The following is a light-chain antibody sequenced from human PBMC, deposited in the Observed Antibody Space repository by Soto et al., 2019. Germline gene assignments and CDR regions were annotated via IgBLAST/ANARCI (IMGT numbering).Light chain of an antibody. CDR3: QQSYSTPVT. J-gene: IGKJ1*01. Sequence: EIQVTQSPSSLSASVGDRVTIPCRASQSISSYLNWYQQKPGKAPKLLIYAASSLQSGVPSRFSGSGSGTDFTLTISSLQPEDFATYYCQQSYSTPVTFGQGTKVDIK. CDR2: AAS. CDR1: QSISSY. V-gene: IGKV1-39*01.